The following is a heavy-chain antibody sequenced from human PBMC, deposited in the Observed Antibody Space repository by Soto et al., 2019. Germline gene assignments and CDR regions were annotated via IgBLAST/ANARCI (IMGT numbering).Heavy chain of an antibody. V-gene: IGHV3-21*01. CDR2: ISSSSSYI. CDR3: ARGGEGDDFWSGYYGCDY. D-gene: IGHD3-3*01. Sequence: GGSLRLSCAASGFTFSSYSMNWVRQAPGKGLEWVSSISSSSSYIYYADSVKGRFTISRDNAKNSLYLQMNSLRAEDTAVYYCARGGEGDDFWSGYYGCDYWGQGTLVTVSS. CDR1: GFTFSSYS. J-gene: IGHJ4*02.